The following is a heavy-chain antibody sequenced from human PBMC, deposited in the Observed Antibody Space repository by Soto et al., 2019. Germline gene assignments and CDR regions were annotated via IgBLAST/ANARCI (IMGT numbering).Heavy chain of an antibody. Sequence: GESLNISCKGSGYSFHSYLIGWVRQMPGKGPEWMGIIYPGDSNIKYSPPFQGQVTISADKFISTAYLQWSGLKVSDTAMYYCVRETNGYFDYWGQGALVTVSS. D-gene: IGHD2-8*01. CDR3: VRETNGYFDY. CDR2: IYPGDSNI. V-gene: IGHV5-51*01. CDR1: GYSFHSYL. J-gene: IGHJ4*02.